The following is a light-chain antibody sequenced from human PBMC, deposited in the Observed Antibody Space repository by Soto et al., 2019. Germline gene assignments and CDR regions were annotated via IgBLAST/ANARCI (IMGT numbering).Light chain of an antibody. CDR1: QSVTSN. J-gene: IGKJ1*01. CDR2: GAS. V-gene: IGKV3-15*01. Sequence: EIVMTQSTATLSVSPGERATLSCRASQSVTSNLAWYQQKPGQAPRLLTYGASTRATTIPAKFSGSGSGTEFTLTISSLQSEDFAVYYCQQYDNWPITFGQGTKVDI. CDR3: QQYDNWPIT.